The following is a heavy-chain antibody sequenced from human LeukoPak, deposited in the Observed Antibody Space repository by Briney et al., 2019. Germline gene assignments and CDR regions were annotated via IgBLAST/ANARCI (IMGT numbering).Heavy chain of an antibody. Sequence: GGSLRLSCAASGFTFTSYWMTWVRQPPGKGREWVATIKEDGSVKYYVDSVKGRLNISRDNHQNSLYVEMNSLRAEHTAVLYCARHPWQCDYWRQGTVVSV. V-gene: IGHV3-7*01. CDR1: GFTFTSYW. CDR2: IKEDGSVK. J-gene: IGHJ4*02. CDR3: ARHPWQCDY.